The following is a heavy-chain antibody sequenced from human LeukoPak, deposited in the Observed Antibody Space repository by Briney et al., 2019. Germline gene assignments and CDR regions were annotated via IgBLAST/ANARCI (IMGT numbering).Heavy chain of an antibody. D-gene: IGHD3-10*01. Sequence: GGSLRLSCAASGFTLSTYAMSWVRQTPGKGLEWVAATSSSDAGTYHADSVRGRFTISRDNAQNSLSLQMNSLRAEDTAVYYCARDLLLYFGEVTMAFDYWGLGTLVTVSS. CDR2: TSSSDAGT. CDR3: ARDLLLYFGEVTMAFDY. V-gene: IGHV3-23*01. J-gene: IGHJ4*02. CDR1: GFTLSTYA.